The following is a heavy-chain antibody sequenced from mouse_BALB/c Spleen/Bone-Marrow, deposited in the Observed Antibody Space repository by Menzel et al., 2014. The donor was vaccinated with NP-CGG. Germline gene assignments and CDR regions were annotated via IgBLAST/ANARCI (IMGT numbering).Heavy chain of an antibody. CDR1: GFTFSSYT. CDR3: ARGLRGYAMDY. CDR2: VSNGGGST. Sequence: EVKVVESGGGLVQPGGSLKLSCAASGFTFSSYTMSWVRQTPEKRLERVAYVSNGGGSTYYPGTVKGRFTISRDNAKNTLYLQMSSLKSEDTAMYYCARGLRGYAMDYWGQGTPVTVSS. V-gene: IGHV5-12-2*01. D-gene: IGHD2-4*01. J-gene: IGHJ4*01.